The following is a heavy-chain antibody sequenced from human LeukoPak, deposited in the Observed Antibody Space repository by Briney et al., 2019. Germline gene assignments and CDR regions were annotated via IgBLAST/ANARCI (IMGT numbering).Heavy chain of an antibody. V-gene: IGHV3-48*03. CDR2: ISSSGSTI. J-gene: IGHJ4*02. CDR1: GFTFSSYE. CDR3: ARAGYCSGGSCYGSDY. Sequence: TGGSLRLSCAASGFTFSSYEMNWVRQAPGKGLEWVSYISSSGSTIYYADSVKGRFTISRDNSKNTLYLQMDSLRAEDTAVYYCARAGYCSGGSCYGSDYWGQGTLVSVSS. D-gene: IGHD2-15*01.